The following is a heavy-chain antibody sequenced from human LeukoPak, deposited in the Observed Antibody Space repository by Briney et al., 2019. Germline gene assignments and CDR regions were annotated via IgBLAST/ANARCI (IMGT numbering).Heavy chain of an antibody. J-gene: IGHJ6*02. CDR2: IKNDGYET. CDR1: GFTFSSYW. V-gene: IGHV3-74*01. CDR3: ASDRVYYGLDV. Sequence: GGSLRLSCAASGFTFSSYWMHWVRQAPGKGLMWVSRIKNDGYETNYADSVKGRFTISRDNAKNMLYLQMNSLTVEDTAVYYCASDRVYYGLDVWGQGTTVSVSS.